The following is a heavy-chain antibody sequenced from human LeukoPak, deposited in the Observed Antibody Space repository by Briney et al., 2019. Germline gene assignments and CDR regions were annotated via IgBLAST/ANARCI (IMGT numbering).Heavy chain of an antibody. D-gene: IGHD3-16*01. CDR3: ARIDYATFDC. CDR2: IYYSGST. V-gene: IGHV4-59*01. J-gene: IGHJ4*02. CDR1: GGSINSYY. Sequence: SETLSLTCTVSGGSINSYYWSWIRQPQGRGLEWIGDIYYSGSTIYNPSLKSRVTISVDTSKNQFSLNLRSVTAADTAVYYCARIDYATFDCWGPGTLVTVSS.